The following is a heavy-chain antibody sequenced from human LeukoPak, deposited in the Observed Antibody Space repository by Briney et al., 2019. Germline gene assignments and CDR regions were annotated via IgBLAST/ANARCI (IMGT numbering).Heavy chain of an antibody. CDR2: TYFRSKWYN. CDR1: GDSVSSNSAA. CDR3: VRDPGNWFDP. V-gene: IGHV6-1*01. D-gene: IGHD2-8*02. J-gene: IGHJ5*02. Sequence: SQTLSLTCDISGDSVSSNSAAWNWLRQSPSRGLEWLGRTYFRSKWYNDYAPSVKSRIVVNPDTSKNHFSLQLNSVTPEDTAVYYCVRDPGNWFDPWGQGILVTVSP.